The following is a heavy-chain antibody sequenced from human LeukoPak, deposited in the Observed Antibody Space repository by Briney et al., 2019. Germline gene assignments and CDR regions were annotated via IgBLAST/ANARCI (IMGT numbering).Heavy chain of an antibody. Sequence: GASVKVSCKASGGTFSSYAISWVRQAPGQGLEWMGGIIPIFGTANYAQKFQGRVTITADKSTSTAYMELSSLRSEDTAVYYCARRSGTGISNYYYYGMDVWGEGTTVTVSS. CDR2: IIPIFGTA. J-gene: IGHJ6*04. V-gene: IGHV1-69*06. CDR3: ARRSGTGISNYYYYGMDV. D-gene: IGHD6-13*01. CDR1: GGTFSSYA.